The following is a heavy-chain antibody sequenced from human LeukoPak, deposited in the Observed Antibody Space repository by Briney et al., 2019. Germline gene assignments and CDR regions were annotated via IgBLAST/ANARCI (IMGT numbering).Heavy chain of an antibody. J-gene: IGHJ4*02. D-gene: IGHD1-26*01. Sequence: GGSLRLSCAASGFTFSSYAMHWVRQAPGKGLEWVAVISYDGSNKYYADSVKGRFTISRDNSKNTLYLQMNSLRAEDTAVYYCASTPVGATAGPDAYFDYWGQGTLVTVSS. V-gene: IGHV3-30-3*01. CDR1: GFTFSSYA. CDR3: ASTPVGATAGPDAYFDY. CDR2: ISYDGSNK.